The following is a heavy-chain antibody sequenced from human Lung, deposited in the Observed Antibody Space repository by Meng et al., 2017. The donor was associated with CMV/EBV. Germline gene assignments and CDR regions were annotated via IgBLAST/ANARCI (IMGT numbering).Heavy chain of an antibody. D-gene: IGHD2-8*02. CDR3: ARDLRPSGDGMDI. Sequence: GESLKTSCAASGFSVNSNIMYLVRSAPGKGLELGSVIYTGGITYYANYVKGRFTMSRDNSKNTAHLDVKNLRPGDTAVYYCARDLRPSGDGMDIWGQGTTVTVSS. CDR2: IYTGGIT. V-gene: IGHV3-53*01. J-gene: IGHJ6*02. CDR1: GFSVNSNI.